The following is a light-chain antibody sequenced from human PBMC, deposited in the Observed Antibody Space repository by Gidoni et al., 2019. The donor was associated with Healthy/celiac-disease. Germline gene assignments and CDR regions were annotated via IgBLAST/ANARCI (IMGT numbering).Light chain of an antibody. V-gene: IGKV3-20*01. CDR2: GAA. Sequence: EIVLTQSPGTLSVSPGERATLSCRASQSVSSSYLAWYQQKPGQPPRLLIYGAASRATGIPDRFSGSGSGTDFTLTSSRLEPEDFAVYYCQQYGSSQTFGQGTKVEIK. CDR3: QQYGSSQT. CDR1: QSVSSSY. J-gene: IGKJ1*01.